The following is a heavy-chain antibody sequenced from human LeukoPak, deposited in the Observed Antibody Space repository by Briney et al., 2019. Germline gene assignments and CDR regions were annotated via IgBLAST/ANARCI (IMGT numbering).Heavy chain of an antibody. CDR2: IKQDGSEK. D-gene: IGHD6-6*01. V-gene: IGHV3-7*01. Sequence: GGSLRLSCAASGFTFSTYWMSWVRQAPGKGLEWVANIKQDGSEKYYVGSVKGRFTISRDNAKNSLYLQMSSLRADDTAVYYCARDLPTGSDYFDYWGQGTLVTVSS. J-gene: IGHJ4*02. CDR1: GFTFSTYW. CDR3: ARDLPTGSDYFDY.